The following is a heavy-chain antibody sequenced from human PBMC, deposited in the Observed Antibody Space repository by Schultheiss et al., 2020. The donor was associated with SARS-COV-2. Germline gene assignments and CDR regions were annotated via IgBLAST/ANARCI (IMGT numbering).Heavy chain of an antibody. Sequence: SQTLSLTCTVFGGSISSYYWSWIRQPPGKGLEWIGSIYYSGSTYYNPSLKSRVTISVDTSKNQFSLKLSSVTAADTAVYYCARLGLGGNYLGYYYYGMDVWGQGTTVTVSS. V-gene: IGHV4-59*01. CDR2: IYYSGST. CDR3: ARLGLGGNYLGYYYYGMDV. CDR1: GGSISSYY. D-gene: IGHD4-23*01. J-gene: IGHJ6*02.